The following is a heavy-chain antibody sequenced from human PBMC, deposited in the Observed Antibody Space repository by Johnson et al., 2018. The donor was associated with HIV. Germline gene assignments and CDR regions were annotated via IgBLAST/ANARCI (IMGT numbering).Heavy chain of an antibody. D-gene: IGHD2-21*02. J-gene: IGHJ3*02. CDR1: GFTFSSYA. CDR3: ARDPAHCGGDCYPSDAFDI. CDR2: ISYDGSNK. V-gene: IGHV3-30-3*01. Sequence: QVQLVESGGGVVQPGRSLRLSCAASGFTFSSYAMHWVRQAPGKGLEWVAVISYDGSNKYYADSVKGRFTISRDNSKNTLYLQMTSLRAEDTAVYYCARDPAHCGGDCYPSDAFDIWGQGTMVTVSS.